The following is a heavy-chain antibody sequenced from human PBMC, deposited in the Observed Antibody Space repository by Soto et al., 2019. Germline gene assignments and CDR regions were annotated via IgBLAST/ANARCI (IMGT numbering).Heavy chain of an antibody. V-gene: IGHV3-7*01. CDR1: GFIFSDYS. D-gene: IGHD3-22*01. CDR3: ARVYYESRGPTKYRAFDV. CDR2: IKQDGGEE. J-gene: IGHJ3*01. Sequence: LRLSCAASGFIFSDYSMSWVRQSPGKGLEGVANIKQDGGEEDYVDSVKGRLTISRDNAKNSLYLQMNSLRAEDTAVYYCARVYYESRGPTKYRAFDVWGQGTMVTFSS.